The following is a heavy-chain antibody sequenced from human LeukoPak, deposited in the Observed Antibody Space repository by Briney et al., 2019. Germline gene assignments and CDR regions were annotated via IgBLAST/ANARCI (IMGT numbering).Heavy chain of an antibody. CDR2: INPNSGGT. D-gene: IGHD3-10*01. V-gene: IGHV1-2*06. J-gene: IGHJ5*02. CDR1: GYTFTGYY. Sequence: GASVKVSCKASGYTFTGYYMHWVRQAPGQGLEWMGRINPNSGGTNYAQKFQGRVTMTRDTSISTAYMELSRLRSDDTAVYYCAREFDEGMVRGFDPWRQGTLVTVSS. CDR3: AREFDEGMVRGFDP.